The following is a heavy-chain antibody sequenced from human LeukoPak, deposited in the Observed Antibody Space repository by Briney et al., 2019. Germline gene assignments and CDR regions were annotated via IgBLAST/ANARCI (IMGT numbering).Heavy chain of an antibody. J-gene: IGHJ4*02. V-gene: IGHV3-23*01. Sequence: GGSLRLPCTASGFTFSSYAMNWLRQAPPEGLEWVSCICAGGTFTYYADSVEGRFTIFRDNSRNTLYLQMNSLRADDTAVYYCAKDLDYATCGYYFDYWGQGTLVTVSS. CDR2: ICAGGTFT. D-gene: IGHD4-17*01. CDR1: GFTFSSYA. CDR3: AKDLDYATCGYYFDY.